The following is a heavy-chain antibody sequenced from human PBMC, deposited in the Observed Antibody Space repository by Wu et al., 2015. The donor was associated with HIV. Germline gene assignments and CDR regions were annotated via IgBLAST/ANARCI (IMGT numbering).Heavy chain of an antibody. J-gene: IGHJ6*02. CDR1: GGTFSNYA. CDR2: INPNSGGT. CDR3: ARDHGSSSWYASVSGMDV. D-gene: IGHD6-13*01. Sequence: QVQLVQSGAEVKKPGSSVKVSCKASGGTFSNYAINWVRQAPGQGLEWMGWINPNSGGTNYAQKFQGRVTMTRDTSISTAYMELSRLRSDDTAVYYCARDHGSSSWYASVSGMDVWGQGTTVTVSS. V-gene: IGHV1-2*02.